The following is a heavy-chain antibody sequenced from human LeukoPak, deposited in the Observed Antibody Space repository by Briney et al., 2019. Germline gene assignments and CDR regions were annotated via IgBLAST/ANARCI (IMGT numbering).Heavy chain of an antibody. D-gene: IGHD4-17*01. CDR2: IYTSGST. Sequence: SETLSLTCTVSGGSISSGSYYWSWIRQPAGKGLEWIGRIYTSGSTYYNPSLKSRVTISVDTSKNQFSLKLSSVTAADTAVYYCARMTTVTTGDLDWFDPWGQGTLVTVSS. J-gene: IGHJ5*02. V-gene: IGHV4-61*02. CDR3: ARMTTVTTGDLDWFDP. CDR1: GGSISSGSYY.